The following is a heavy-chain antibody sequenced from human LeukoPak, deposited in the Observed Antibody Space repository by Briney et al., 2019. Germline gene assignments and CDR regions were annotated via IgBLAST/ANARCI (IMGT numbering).Heavy chain of an antibody. J-gene: IGHJ4*02. CDR2: IWHDGSNK. D-gene: IGHD6-13*01. CDR3: AKDPIAAAGPPLSYFDY. CDR1: GFTFSSYG. V-gene: IGHV3-33*06. Sequence: EGSLRLSCAASGFTFSSYGMHWVRQAPGKGLEWVAVIWHDGSNKYYADSVKGRFTISRDNSKNTLYLQMNSLRAEDTAVYYCAKDPIAAAGPPLSYFDYWGQGTLVTVSS.